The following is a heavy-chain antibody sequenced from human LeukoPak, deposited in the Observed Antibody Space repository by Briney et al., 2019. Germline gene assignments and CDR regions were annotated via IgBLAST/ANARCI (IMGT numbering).Heavy chain of an antibody. Sequence: GGSLRLSCAASGFTFSNYWMHWVRQAPGKGLVWVSRINSDGSSISNADSVKGRFTISRDNAKNTLYLQMNSLRADDTAVYYCAREFSGFDYWGQGTLVTVPS. V-gene: IGHV3-74*01. CDR3: AREFSGFDY. J-gene: IGHJ4*02. CDR1: GFTFSNYW. D-gene: IGHD3-3*02. CDR2: INSDGSSI.